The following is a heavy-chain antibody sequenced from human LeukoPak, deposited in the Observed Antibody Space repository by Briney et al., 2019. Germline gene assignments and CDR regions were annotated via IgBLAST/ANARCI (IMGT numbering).Heavy chain of an antibody. CDR3: ARVGLLWFGYGMDV. CDR2: IHYSGST. CDR1: GDSISSYY. Sequence: SETLSLTCTVSGDSISSYYWSWIRQSPGKGLEWIAYIHYSGSTNYNPSLKSRLTISVDTSKNLFSLKLNSVTTADTAVYYCARVGLLWFGYGMDVWGQGTTVTVSS. V-gene: IGHV4-59*01. D-gene: IGHD3-10*01. J-gene: IGHJ6*02.